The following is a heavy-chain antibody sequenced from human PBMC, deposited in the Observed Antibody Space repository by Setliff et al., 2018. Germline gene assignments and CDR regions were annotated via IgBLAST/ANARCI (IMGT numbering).Heavy chain of an antibody. Sequence: GGSLRLSCAASGFTFSDYYMSWIRQAPGKGLEWVAAINPAGSEKYYVNYLKGRFTISRDNAKNSLYLQMNSLRAEDTAVYYCAKVQAVAGTCFQHWGQGTLVTVSS. J-gene: IGHJ1*01. CDR2: INPAGSEK. D-gene: IGHD6-19*01. CDR1: GFTFSDYY. CDR3: AKVQAVAGTCFQH. V-gene: IGHV3-7*03.